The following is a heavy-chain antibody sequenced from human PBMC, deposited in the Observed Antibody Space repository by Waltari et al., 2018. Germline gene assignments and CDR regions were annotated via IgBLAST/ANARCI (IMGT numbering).Heavy chain of an antibody. CDR2: INPNSGGT. Sequence: QVQLVQSGAEVKKPGASVKVSCKASGYTFTGYYMHWVRQAPGQGLEWMGWINPNSGGTNYAQKVQGMVTMTRDTSISTAYMELSRLRSDDTAVYYCARAYIAAAGTLPYWGQGTLVTVSS. V-gene: IGHV1-2*02. CDR3: ARAYIAAAGTLPY. J-gene: IGHJ4*02. CDR1: GYTFTGYY. D-gene: IGHD6-13*01.